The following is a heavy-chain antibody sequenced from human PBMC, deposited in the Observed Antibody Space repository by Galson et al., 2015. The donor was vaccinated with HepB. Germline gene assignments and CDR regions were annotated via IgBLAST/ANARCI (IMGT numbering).Heavy chain of an antibody. CDR1: GFTFRDYV. D-gene: IGHD3-10*01. J-gene: IGHJ4*02. V-gene: IGHV3-23*01. CDR2: LTPRGETT. CDR3: AKGPRDTSFLWSGAY. Sequence: SLRLSCAASGFTFRDYVMSWVRQTPGKGLEWVSGLTPRGETTYYADSVRGRFTISRDDSKNTLYLQMHSLRAEDTAFYYCAKGPRDTSFLWSGAYWGQGTPVTVSS.